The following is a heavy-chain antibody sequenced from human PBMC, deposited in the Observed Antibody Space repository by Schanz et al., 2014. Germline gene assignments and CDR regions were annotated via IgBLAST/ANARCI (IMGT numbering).Heavy chain of an antibody. V-gene: IGHV1-2*06. D-gene: IGHD5-12*01. CDR3: AREMLDIVATMDDDAFDI. J-gene: IGHJ3*02. CDR2: INPNSGGT. Sequence: QVRLVQSGAEVKKPGASVKVSCKASGYTFIDYSLNWVRQAPGQGLEWMGRINPNSGGTNYAQKFQGRVTMNRDTSISTAYMEMSRLISDDTAVYYRAREMLDIVATMDDDAFDIWGQGTTVTVSS. CDR1: GYTFIDYS.